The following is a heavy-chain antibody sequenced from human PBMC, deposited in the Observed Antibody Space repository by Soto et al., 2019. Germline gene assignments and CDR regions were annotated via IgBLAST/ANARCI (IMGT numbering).Heavy chain of an antibody. CDR3: ATDPPGYCSSTSCYLLGY. V-gene: IGHV1-24*01. D-gene: IGHD2-2*01. CDR1: GYTLTELS. J-gene: IGHJ4*02. Sequence: ASVKVSCKXSGYTLTELSMHWVRQAPGKGLEWMGGFDPEDGETIYAQKFQGRVTMTEDTSTDTAYMELSSLRSEDTAVYYCATDPPGYCSSTSCYLLGYWGQGTLVTVSS. CDR2: FDPEDGET.